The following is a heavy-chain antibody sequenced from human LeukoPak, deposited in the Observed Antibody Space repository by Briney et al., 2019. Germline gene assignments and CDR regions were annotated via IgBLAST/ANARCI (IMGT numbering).Heavy chain of an antibody. D-gene: IGHD5-24*01. Sequence: ASVKVSCKASGYSFTRYGVSWVRQAPGQGLEWMAWISGYNGNTNYAQEYQGRLTLTADTSTSTAYMELRSLRSDDTAVYYCASGREGYNPSDYWGQGTLVTVSS. CDR1: GYSFTRYG. V-gene: IGHV1-18*01. CDR3: ASGREGYNPSDY. J-gene: IGHJ4*02. CDR2: ISGYNGNT.